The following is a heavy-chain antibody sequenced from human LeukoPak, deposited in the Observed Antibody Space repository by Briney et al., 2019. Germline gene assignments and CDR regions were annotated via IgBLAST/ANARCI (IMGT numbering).Heavy chain of an antibody. Sequence: PSETLSLTCTVSGGSTGSDYWSWIRQPPGKGLEWIAYVYYSGVTSYNPSLKSRVAISIDTSKNQFSLNLSSVTAADTAVYHCARLSLHCSGGSCYRGAFDSWGQGTLVTVSS. V-gene: IGHV4-59*08. CDR2: VYYSGVT. CDR3: ARLSLHCSGGSCYRGAFDS. CDR1: GGSTGSDY. D-gene: IGHD2-15*01. J-gene: IGHJ4*02.